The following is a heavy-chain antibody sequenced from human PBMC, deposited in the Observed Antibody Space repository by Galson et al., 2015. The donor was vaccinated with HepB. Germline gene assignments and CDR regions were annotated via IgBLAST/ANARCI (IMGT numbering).Heavy chain of an antibody. CDR1: GFTFNSYA. J-gene: IGHJ4*02. D-gene: IGHD3-22*01. V-gene: IGHV3-23*01. Sequence: SLRLSCAASGFTFNSYAMNWVRQAPGKGLEWVSAISGSGGNTYYANSVKGRFTISRDNSRNTLFLQMHSLRAEDTAVYYCAKGSPFYYDSSGFYAPFDYWGQGTLVTVSS. CDR3: AKGSPFYYDSSGFYAPFDY. CDR2: ISGSGGNT.